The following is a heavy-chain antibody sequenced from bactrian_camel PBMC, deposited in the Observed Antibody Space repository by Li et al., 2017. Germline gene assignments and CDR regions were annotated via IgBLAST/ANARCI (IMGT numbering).Heavy chain of an antibody. D-gene: IGHD8*01. CDR1: GFTLSRYT. Sequence: VQLVESGGVLVQPGGSLRLSCAASGFTLSRYTMAWVRQVPGKGLEWVSIIIGKGGSTTYYTNSVKGRFTISRDNAKNTLYLQLNSLKSGDTAGYYCAKESGIPRGQGTQVTVS. J-gene: IGHJ4*01. CDR2: IIGKGGSTT. V-gene: IGHV3S1*01.